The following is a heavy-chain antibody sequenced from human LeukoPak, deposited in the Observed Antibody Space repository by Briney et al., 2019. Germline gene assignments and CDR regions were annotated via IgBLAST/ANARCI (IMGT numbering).Heavy chain of an antibody. J-gene: IGHJ4*02. V-gene: IGHV3-15*01. Sequence: PGGSLRLSCAASGFTFSNAWMSWVRQAPGKGLEWVGRIKSKTDGGTTDYVAPVKGRFTISRDDSKNTLYLQMNSLKAEDTAVYYCTTVYSGYVFDYWGQGTLVTVSS. CDR1: GFTFSNAW. D-gene: IGHD5-12*01. CDR2: IKSKTDGGTT. CDR3: TTVYSGYVFDY.